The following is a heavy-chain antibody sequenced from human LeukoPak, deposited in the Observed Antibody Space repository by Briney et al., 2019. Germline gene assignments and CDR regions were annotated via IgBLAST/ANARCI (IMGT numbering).Heavy chain of an antibody. Sequence: PGGSLRLFCAASGFTFRNYGMRWVRQAPGKGMEWVSSINNNSDNTYYADSVKGRFTISRDNAKNSLYLQMNSLRAEDTAVYYCARWGDYDCWGQGTLVTVSS. CDR3: ARWGDYDC. D-gene: IGHD2-21*01. CDR1: GFTFRNYG. J-gene: IGHJ4*02. V-gene: IGHV3-48*01. CDR2: INNNSDNT.